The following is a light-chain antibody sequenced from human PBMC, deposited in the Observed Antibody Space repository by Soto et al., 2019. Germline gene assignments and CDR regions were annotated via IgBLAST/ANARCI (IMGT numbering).Light chain of an antibody. J-gene: IGLJ1*01. CDR3: SSYAGSIYF. CDR1: SCDVGRYNH. Sequence: QSALTQPPSASGSPGQSVTISCTGTSCDVGRYNHVSWYQQHPGKAPKLMIFDVDKRPSGVPDRFSGSKSGNTASLTVSGLQAEDEADYYCSSYAGSIYFFGSGTKLTVL. CDR2: DVD. V-gene: IGLV2-8*01.